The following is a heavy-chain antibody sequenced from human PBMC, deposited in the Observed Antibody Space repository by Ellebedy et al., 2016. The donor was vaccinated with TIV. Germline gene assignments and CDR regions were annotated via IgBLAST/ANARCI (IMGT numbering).Heavy chain of an antibody. D-gene: IGHD6-13*01. CDR2: IYYSGST. Sequence: MPSETLSLTCTVPGGPISSYSWSWIRQPPGTGLEWIGYIYYSGSTNYNPSLTSRVTISVDTSKNHFSLRLTSVTAADTAVYYCARVVWQQPVSYAFDFWGRGTMVTVSS. J-gene: IGHJ3*01. CDR1: GGPISSYS. V-gene: IGHV4-59*01. CDR3: ARVVWQQPVSYAFDF.